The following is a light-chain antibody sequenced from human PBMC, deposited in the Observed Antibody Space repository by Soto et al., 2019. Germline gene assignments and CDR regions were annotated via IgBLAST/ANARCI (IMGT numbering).Light chain of an antibody. J-gene: IGKJ1*01. CDR3: QQYDNLPWT. V-gene: IGKV1-33*01. Sequence: RMTQSPSSLSASVLTRATITSRASQGISNYLAWYQQKPGKAPKLLIYDASNWETGVPSRFSGSGSGTDFTFTISSLQPEDIATYYCQQYDNLPWTFGQGTKVDIK. CDR1: QGISNY. CDR2: DAS.